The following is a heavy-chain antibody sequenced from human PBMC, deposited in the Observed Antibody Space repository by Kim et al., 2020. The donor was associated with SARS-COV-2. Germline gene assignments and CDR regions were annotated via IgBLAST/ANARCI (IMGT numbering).Heavy chain of an antibody. J-gene: IGHJ5*02. CDR1: GGSISSGGYY. Sequence: SETLSLTCTVSGGSISSGGYYWSWIRQHPGKGLEWIGYIYYSGSTYYNPSLKSRVTISVDTSKNQFSLKLSSVTAADTAVYYCARVIRRGAQRWIDPWGQGTLVTVSS. D-gene: IGHD3-10*01. CDR3: ARVIRRGAQRWIDP. V-gene: IGHV4-31*03. CDR2: IYYSGST.